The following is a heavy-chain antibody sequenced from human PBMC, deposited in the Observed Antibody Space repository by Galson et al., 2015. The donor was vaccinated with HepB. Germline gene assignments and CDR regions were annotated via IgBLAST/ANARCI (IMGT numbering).Heavy chain of an antibody. V-gene: IGHV3-11*01. CDR3: SRDLSGSDDAFDI. Sequence: SLRLSCAASGFTLSNYYMTWIRQAPGGGLEWVSYIGTSAFTIYYADSLRGRFTIPRDNAENTLYLQMNSLRAEDTALYYWSRDLSGSDDAFDIWGQGTMVTVSS. D-gene: IGHD5-12*01. J-gene: IGHJ3*02. CDR2: IGTSAFTI. CDR1: GFTLSNYY.